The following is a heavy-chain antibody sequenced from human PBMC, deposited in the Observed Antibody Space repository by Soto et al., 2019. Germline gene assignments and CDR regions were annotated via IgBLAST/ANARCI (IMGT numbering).Heavy chain of an antibody. CDR1: GGTFSSYA. CDR3: ARGDRPTIFGVVTYGMDV. CDR2: IIPIFGTA. J-gene: IGHJ6*02. V-gene: IGHV1-69*13. D-gene: IGHD3-3*01. Sequence: SVKVSCKASGGTFSSYAISWVRQAPGQGLEWMGGIIPIFGTANYAQKFQGRVTITADESTSTAYMELSSLRSEDTAVYYCARGDRPTIFGVVTYGMDVWGQGTTVTVSS.